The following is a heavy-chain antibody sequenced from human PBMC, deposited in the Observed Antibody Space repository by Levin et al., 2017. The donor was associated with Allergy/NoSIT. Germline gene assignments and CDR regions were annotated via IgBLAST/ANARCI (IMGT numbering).Heavy chain of an antibody. V-gene: IGHV3-33*01. CDR3: ASGAADGTYHYYYCMDV. J-gene: IGHJ6*03. CDR2: IWYDGSNK. D-gene: IGHD6-13*01. CDR1: GFTFSSFG. Sequence: SCAASGFTFSSFGIHWVRQAPGKGLEWVALIWYDGSNKYYADSVKGRFTLSRDNPKNTLYLQVNSLRAEDTAVYYCASGAADGTYHYYYCMDVWGKGTTVTVSS.